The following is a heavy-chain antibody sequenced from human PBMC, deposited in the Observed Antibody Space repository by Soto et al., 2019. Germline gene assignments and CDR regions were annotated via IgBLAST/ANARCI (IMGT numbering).Heavy chain of an antibody. CDR2: ISYDGGRK. V-gene: IGHV3-30*18. Sequence: QVQLAESGGGVVQPGRSLRLSCAASGFTFANYGLHWVRQAPDKGLEWMAFISYDGGRKSYADSVKGRFTISRDNSKKTLHLEMSSLRAEDTAMYYCAKGLPQGGIVVAPAAIPIDYWGQGSLVTVSS. CDR1: GFTFANYG. J-gene: IGHJ4*02. CDR3: AKGLPQGGIVVAPAAIPIDY. D-gene: IGHD2-2*01.